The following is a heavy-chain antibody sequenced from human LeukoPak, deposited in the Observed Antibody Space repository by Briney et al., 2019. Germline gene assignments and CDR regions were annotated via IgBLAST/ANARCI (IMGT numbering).Heavy chain of an antibody. D-gene: IGHD3-10*01. CDR3: AKDRARXXXXXXNAXD. J-gene: IGHJ3*01. Sequence: GGSLRLSCAASGFTFSSYGMHWVRQAPGKGLEWVAVISYDGSNKYYADSVKGRFTISRDNSKNTLYLQMNSLRAEDTAVYYCAKDRARXXXXXXNAXD. CDR2: ISYDGSNK. CDR1: GFTFSSYG. V-gene: IGHV3-30*18.